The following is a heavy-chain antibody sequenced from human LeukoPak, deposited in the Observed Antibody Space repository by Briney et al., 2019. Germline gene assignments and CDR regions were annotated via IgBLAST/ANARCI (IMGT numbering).Heavy chain of an antibody. CDR1: GGSFSGYY. J-gene: IGHJ2*01. CDR3: ARGVGATTLNGRYFDL. D-gene: IGHD1-26*01. V-gene: IGHV4-34*01. Sequence: LETLSLTCAVYGGSFSGYYWSWIRQPPGKGLEWIGEINHSGSTNYNPSLKSRVTISVDTSKNQFSLKLSSVAAADTAVYYCARGVGATTLNGRYFDLWGRGTLVTVSS. CDR2: INHSGST.